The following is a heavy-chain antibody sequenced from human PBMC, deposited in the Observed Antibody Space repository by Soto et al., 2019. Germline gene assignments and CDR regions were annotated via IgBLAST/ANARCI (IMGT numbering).Heavy chain of an antibody. Sequence: PGESLKISCKGSGYSFSNFWIGWVRQMPGKGLEWMGIIYPGDSDTRYSPSLKGQVTMSADNSISTAYLQWSSLKASDSAMYYCARQSSYSTSSFDPWGQGTLVTVS. CDR3: ARQSSYSTSSFDP. CDR1: GYSFSNFW. J-gene: IGHJ5*02. V-gene: IGHV5-51*01. D-gene: IGHD2-2*01. CDR2: IYPGDSDT.